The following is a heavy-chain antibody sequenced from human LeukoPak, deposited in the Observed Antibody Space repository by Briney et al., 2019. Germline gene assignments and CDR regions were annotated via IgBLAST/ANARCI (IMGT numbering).Heavy chain of an antibody. CDR2: IYYSGNT. CDR3: ARLLGFCSSTSCSDNWFDP. Sequence: SETLSLTCTVSGGSISSYYWIWIRQPPGKGLEWIGYIYYSGNTNYNPSLKSRVAVSVDTSKNQFSLKLSSVTAADTAVYYCARLLGFCSSTSCSDNWFDPWGQGTLVTVSS. D-gene: IGHD2-2*01. J-gene: IGHJ5*02. CDR1: GGSISSYY. V-gene: IGHV4-59*01.